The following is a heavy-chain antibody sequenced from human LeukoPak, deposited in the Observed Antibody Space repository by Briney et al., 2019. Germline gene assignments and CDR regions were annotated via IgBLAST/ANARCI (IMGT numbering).Heavy chain of an antibody. J-gene: IGHJ4*02. D-gene: IGHD3-22*01. V-gene: IGHV1-2*02. CDR3: ARDYYDSSGYYRY. CDR1: GYTFTGYY. CDR2: INPNSGGT. Sequence: ASVKVSCKASGYTFTGYYMHWVRQAPGQGLEWMGWINPNSGGTNYAQKFQGRVTMTTDTSTSTAYMELRSLRSADTAVYYCARDYYDSSGYYRYWGQGTLVTVSS.